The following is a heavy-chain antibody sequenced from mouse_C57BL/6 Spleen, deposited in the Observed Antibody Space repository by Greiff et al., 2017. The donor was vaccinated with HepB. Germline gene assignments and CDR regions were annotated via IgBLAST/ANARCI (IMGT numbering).Heavy chain of an antibody. D-gene: IGHD2-5*01. V-gene: IGHV1-55*01. J-gene: IGHJ3*01. Sequence: VQLQQPGAELVKPGASVKMSCKASGYTFTSYWITWVKQRPGQGLEWIGDIYPGSGSTNYNEKFKSKATLTVDTSSSTAYMQHSSLTSEDSAVYYCAREGGYYSNSFFAYWGQGTLVTVSA. CDR1: GYTFTSYW. CDR2: IYPGSGST. CDR3: AREGGYYSNSFFAY.